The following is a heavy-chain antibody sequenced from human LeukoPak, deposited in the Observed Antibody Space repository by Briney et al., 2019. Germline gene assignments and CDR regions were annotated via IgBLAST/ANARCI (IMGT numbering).Heavy chain of an antibody. J-gene: IGHJ5*02. V-gene: IGHV3-74*01. CDR1: GFTFSSYW. Sequence: GGSLRLSCAASGFTFSSYWVHWVRQAPGKGLVWVSRFNSDGSSTSYADSVKGRFTISRDNAKKTLYLQMNSLRAEDTAVYYCERGGDLWGQGTLVTVSS. CDR3: ERGGDL. CDR2: FNSDGSST.